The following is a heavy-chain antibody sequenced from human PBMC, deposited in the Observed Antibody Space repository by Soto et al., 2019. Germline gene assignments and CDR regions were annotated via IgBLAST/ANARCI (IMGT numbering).Heavy chain of an antibody. J-gene: IGHJ4*02. Sequence: GGSLRLSCAASGFTFSSYGMHWVRQAPGKGLEWVAVIWYDGSNKYYADSVKGRFTISRDNSKNTLYLQMNSLRAEDTAVYYCARDRTTDPDLEYGYSYGSFDYWGQGTLVTVSS. CDR1: GFTFSSYG. V-gene: IGHV3-33*01. CDR2: IWYDGSNK. D-gene: IGHD5-18*01. CDR3: ARDRTTDPDLEYGYSYGSFDY.